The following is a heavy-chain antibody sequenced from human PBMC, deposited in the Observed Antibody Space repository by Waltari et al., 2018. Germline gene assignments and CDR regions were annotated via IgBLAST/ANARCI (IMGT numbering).Heavy chain of an antibody. D-gene: IGHD2-15*01. V-gene: IGHV1-2*02. CDR2: IHPNSGGT. CDR1: GYTFTGYY. J-gene: IGHJ4*02. CDR3: ARDLLVEGGDWDY. Sequence: QVQLVQSGAEVKKPGASVKVSCKASGYTFTGYYMHWVRQAPGQGLGWMGWIHPNSGGTNYAQKFQGRVTMTRDTSISTAYMELSRLRSDDTAVYYCARDLLVEGGDWDYWGQGTLVTVSS.